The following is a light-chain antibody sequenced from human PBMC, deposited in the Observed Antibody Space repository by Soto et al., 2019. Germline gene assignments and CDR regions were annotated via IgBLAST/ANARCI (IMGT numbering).Light chain of an antibody. Sequence: DIQMTQSPSTLSTSVGDRVTITCGASQSISNYLAWYQQKPGKAPKLLIYKASNLDSGVPSRFSGSGSGTEFTLTISSLQSEDFGVYFCQQYKDWPTTFGQGTKVDIK. CDR1: QSISNY. CDR3: QQYKDWPTT. V-gene: IGKV1-5*03. CDR2: KAS. J-gene: IGKJ1*01.